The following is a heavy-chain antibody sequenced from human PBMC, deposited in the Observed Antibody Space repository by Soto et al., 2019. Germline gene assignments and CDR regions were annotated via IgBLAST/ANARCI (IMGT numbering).Heavy chain of an antibody. CDR1: GYNFGAYW. D-gene: IGHD1-20*01. CDR2: IFPGDSDT. CDR3: ARGGIIGNPTDY. J-gene: IGHJ4*02. V-gene: IGHV5-51*01. Sequence: PGESLKISCQGSGYNFGAYWIGWVRQMPGKGLEWMGIIFPGDSDTRYRPSFQGQVTISVDRSINTAYLQWSSLKASDTAMYFCARGGIIGNPTDYWGQGTQVTVSS.